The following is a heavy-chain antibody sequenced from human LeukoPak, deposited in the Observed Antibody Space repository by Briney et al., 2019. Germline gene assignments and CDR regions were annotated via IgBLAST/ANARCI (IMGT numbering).Heavy chain of an antibody. Sequence: SETLSLTCTVSGGSISSSSYYWGWIRQPPGKGLEWIGSIYYSGSTYYNPSLKSRVTISVDTSKNPFSLKLSSVTAADTAVYYCARDLQYSSGWYDAFDIWGQGTMVTVSS. CDR3: ARDLQYSSGWYDAFDI. V-gene: IGHV4-39*07. D-gene: IGHD6-19*01. J-gene: IGHJ3*02. CDR2: IYYSGST. CDR1: GGSISSSSYY.